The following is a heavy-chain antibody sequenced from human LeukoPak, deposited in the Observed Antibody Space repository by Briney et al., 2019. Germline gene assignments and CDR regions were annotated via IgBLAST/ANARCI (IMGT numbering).Heavy chain of an antibody. J-gene: IGHJ4*02. V-gene: IGHV3-21*04. CDR2: ISSSSSYI. Sequence: GGSLRLSCAASGFTFSSYSMNWVRQAPGKGLEWVSSISSSSSYIYYADSVKGRFTISRDNSKNTLYLQMNSLRAEDTAVYYCAMYYGDYGDYWGQGTLVTVSS. CDR3: AMYYGDYGDY. D-gene: IGHD4-17*01. CDR1: GFTFSSYS.